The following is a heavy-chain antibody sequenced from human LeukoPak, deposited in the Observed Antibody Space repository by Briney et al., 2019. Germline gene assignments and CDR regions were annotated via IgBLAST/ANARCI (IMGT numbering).Heavy chain of an antibody. V-gene: IGHV3-23*01. CDR2: ISGSGGST. J-gene: IGHJ3*02. CDR3: AKDQELYSLGSSAFDI. Sequence: GGSLRLSCAASGFTFSSYAMSWVRQAPGKGLEWVSAISGSGGSTYYADSVKGRFTISRDNSKNTLYLQMNSLRAEDTAVYYCAKDQELYSLGSSAFDIWGQGTMVTVSS. CDR1: GFTFSSYA. D-gene: IGHD5-18*01.